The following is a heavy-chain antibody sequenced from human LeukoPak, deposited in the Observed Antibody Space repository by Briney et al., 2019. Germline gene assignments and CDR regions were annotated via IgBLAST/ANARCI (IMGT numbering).Heavy chain of an antibody. CDR2: IYPGDSDT. D-gene: IGHD7-27*01. CDR3: ARPPASYGTNSNWGVIYY. Sequence: PGESLKISCKGSGYSFTSYWIGWVRQMPGKGLKWMGIIYPGDSDTRYSPSFQGQVTISADKSISTAYLQWSSLKASDTAMYYCARPPASYGTNSNWGVIYYWGQGTLVTVSS. V-gene: IGHV5-51*01. CDR1: GYSFTSYW. J-gene: IGHJ4*02.